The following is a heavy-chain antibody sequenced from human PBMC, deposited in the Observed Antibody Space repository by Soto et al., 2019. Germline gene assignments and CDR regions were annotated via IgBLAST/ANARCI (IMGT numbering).Heavy chain of an antibody. D-gene: IGHD3-3*01. CDR1: GGSFSGYN. Sequence: SETLSLTCAVYGGSFSGYNWGWIRQHPGKGLEWIGEINHSGSTNYNPSLKSRVTISVATSKNQFSLKLSSVTAADTAVYYCARGGRFLEWLHKYNWFDPWGQGTLVTVSP. CDR2: INHSGST. CDR3: ARGGRFLEWLHKYNWFDP. J-gene: IGHJ5*02. V-gene: IGHV4-34*01.